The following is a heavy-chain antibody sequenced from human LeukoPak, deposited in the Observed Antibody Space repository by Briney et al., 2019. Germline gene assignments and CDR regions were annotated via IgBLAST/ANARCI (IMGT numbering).Heavy chain of an antibody. Sequence: GGSLRLSCAASGFTVSSNYMSWVRQAPGKGLEWVAYISSSSGTIYYTDSVKGRFTISRDNAKNSVFLQMSSLSGGDTAIYYCARDQGFRYFDPWGQGTLVTVSS. CDR3: ARDQGFRYFDP. D-gene: IGHD3-16*02. CDR1: GFTVSSNY. V-gene: IGHV3-48*01. J-gene: IGHJ5*02. CDR2: ISSSSGTI.